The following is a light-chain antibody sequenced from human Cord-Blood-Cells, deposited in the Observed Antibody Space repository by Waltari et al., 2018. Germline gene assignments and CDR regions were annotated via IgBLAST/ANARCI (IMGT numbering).Light chain of an antibody. J-gene: IGLJ3*02. V-gene: IGLV2-11*01. Sequence: QSALTQPRPVSGSPGQSVTIPCTGTRSDVGGYNYVSWYQQHPGKAPKLMIYDVSKRPSGVPDRLSGSKSGNTASLTISGLQAEDEADYYCCSYAGSYTWVFGGGTNLTVL. CDR2: DVS. CDR3: CSYAGSYTWV. CDR1: RSDVGGYNY.